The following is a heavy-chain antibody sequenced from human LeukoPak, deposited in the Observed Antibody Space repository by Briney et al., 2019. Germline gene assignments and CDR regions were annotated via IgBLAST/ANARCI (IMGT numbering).Heavy chain of an antibody. CDR1: GFTFDDYA. CDR3: ARDFWSGHSDAFDI. Sequence: PGGSLRLSCAASGFTFDDYAMSWVRQAPGKGLEWVPAINRNGVTTAYAVSVKGRFTISRDNARNSLYLQMNSLRAEDTALYYCARDFWSGHSDAFDIWGQGTMVTVSS. V-gene: IGHV3-20*04. J-gene: IGHJ3*02. D-gene: IGHD3-3*01. CDR2: INRNGVTT.